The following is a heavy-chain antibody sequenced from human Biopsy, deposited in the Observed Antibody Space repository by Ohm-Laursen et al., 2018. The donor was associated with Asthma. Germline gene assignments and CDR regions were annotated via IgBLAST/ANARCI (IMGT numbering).Heavy chain of an antibody. Sequence: ASVKVSCNASGYTFNSAGITWVRQAPGQGLEWMGWISVYNGNAKVAQKLQDRVTMITDTSTSTAYMELRSLRSDDTAVYFCARAVDYSHYYGIDVWGQGTTVTVS. J-gene: IGHJ6*02. D-gene: IGHD3-10*01. CDR3: ARAVDYSHYYGIDV. V-gene: IGHV1-18*01. CDR1: GYTFNSAG. CDR2: ISVYNGNA.